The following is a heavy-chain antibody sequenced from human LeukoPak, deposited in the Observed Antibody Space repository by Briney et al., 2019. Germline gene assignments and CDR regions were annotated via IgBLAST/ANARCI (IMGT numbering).Heavy chain of an antibody. J-gene: IGHJ4*02. CDR3: AKGKQWELPFDC. Sequence: GGSLRLSCAASGFTFSSYAMSWVRQAPGKGLEWVSAISGGNSGGRTYYADSVKGRFTISRDNSKNTLYLQMNSLRVEDTALYYCAKGKQWELPFDCWGQGTLVTVSS. CDR2: ISGGNSGGRT. D-gene: IGHD1-26*01. V-gene: IGHV3-23*01. CDR1: GFTFSSYA.